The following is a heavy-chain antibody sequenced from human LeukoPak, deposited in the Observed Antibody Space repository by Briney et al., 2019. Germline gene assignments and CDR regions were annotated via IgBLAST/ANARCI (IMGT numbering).Heavy chain of an antibody. V-gene: IGHV1-8*01. D-gene: IGHD2-2*01. CDR3: ARRYCSSTSCHYFDY. J-gene: IGHJ4*02. CDR1: GYTFTSYD. CDR2: MNPNSGNT. Sequence: ASVKVSCKASGYTFTSYDINWVRQATGQGPEWMGWMNPNSGNTGYAQKFQGRVTMTRNTSISTAYMELSSLRSEDTAVYCCARRYCSSTSCHYFDYWGQGTLVTVSS.